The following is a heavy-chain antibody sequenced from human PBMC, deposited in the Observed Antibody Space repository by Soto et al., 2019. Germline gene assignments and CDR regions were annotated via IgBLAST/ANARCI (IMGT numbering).Heavy chain of an antibody. CDR2: MNPNSGNT. V-gene: IGHV1-8*01. D-gene: IGHD2-8*01. CDR1: GYTFTSYD. CDR3: AKDSDGYCTNGVCYWMNYYYYYGMDV. Sequence: ASVKVSCKASGYTFTSYDINWVRQATGQGLEWMGWMNPNSGNTGYAQKFQGRVTMTRNTSISTAYMELSSLRSEDTAVYYCAKDSDGYCTNGVCYWMNYYYYYGMDVWGQGTTVTVSS. J-gene: IGHJ6*02.